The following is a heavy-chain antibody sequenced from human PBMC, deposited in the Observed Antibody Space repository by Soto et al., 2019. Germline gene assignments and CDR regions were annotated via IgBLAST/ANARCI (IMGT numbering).Heavy chain of an antibody. CDR3: ARDRCSSTSCYAPFDY. CDR1: GFTFSSYS. V-gene: IGHV3-21*01. D-gene: IGHD2-2*01. J-gene: IGHJ4*02. Sequence: GGSLRLSCAASGFTFSSYSMNWVRQAPGKGLEWVSSISSSSSYIYYADSVKGRFTISRDNAKNSLYLQMNSLRAEDTAVYYCARDRCSSTSCYAPFDYWGQGPLVTVSS. CDR2: ISSSSSYI.